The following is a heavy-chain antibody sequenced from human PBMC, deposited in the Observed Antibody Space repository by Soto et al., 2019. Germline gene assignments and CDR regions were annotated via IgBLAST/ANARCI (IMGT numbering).Heavy chain of an antibody. Sequence: LRLSCAASGFTFDDYSMHWVRQAPGKGLEWVSLISWDGSTTYYADSVKGRFTISRDNSKDSLYLQMNSLRPEDTALYYCAKAYHHIIVGTALIDYWGQGALVTVSS. CDR1: GFTFDDYS. CDR2: ISWDGSTT. CDR3: AKAYHHIIVGTALIDY. J-gene: IGHJ4*02. V-gene: IGHV3-43*01. D-gene: IGHD2-21*02.